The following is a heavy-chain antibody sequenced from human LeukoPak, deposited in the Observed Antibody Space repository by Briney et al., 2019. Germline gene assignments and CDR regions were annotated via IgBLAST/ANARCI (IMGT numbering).Heavy chain of an antibody. Sequence: GGSLRLSCAASGFTFTSYNMHWVRQAPGKGLEWVAFVRIGGTGPDKSYADSVKGRFTISRDNSKNTVHLQMNSLRSEDTAVYYCAKDGGGNSYFDYWGQGTLVTVSS. CDR1: GFTFTSYN. V-gene: IGHV3-30*02. D-gene: IGHD3-16*01. CDR2: VRIGGTGPDK. CDR3: AKDGGGNSYFDY. J-gene: IGHJ4*02.